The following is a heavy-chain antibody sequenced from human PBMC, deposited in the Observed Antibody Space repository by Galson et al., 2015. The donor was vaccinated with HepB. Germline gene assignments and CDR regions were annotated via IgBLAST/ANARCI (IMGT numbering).Heavy chain of an antibody. CDR2: ISYDGNYK. V-gene: IGHV3-30*04. D-gene: IGHD6-13*01. CDR1: GFTFRSFA. CDR3: ARVPAGAASGMGYYFGLDV. Sequence: SLRLSCAASGFTFRSFALHWVRQAPGKGLEWVTIISYDGNYKNYADPVKGRFTVSRDNSKNMVYLQMNSLRTEDTAIYYCARVPAGAASGMGYYFGLDVWGQGTTVAVSS. J-gene: IGHJ6*02.